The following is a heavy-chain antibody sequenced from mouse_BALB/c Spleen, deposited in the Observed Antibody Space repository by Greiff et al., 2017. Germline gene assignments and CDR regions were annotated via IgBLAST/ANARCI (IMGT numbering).Heavy chain of an antibody. V-gene: IGHV14-1*02. D-gene: IGHD2-4*01. CDR2: IDPENGNT. J-gene: IGHJ4*01. CDR1: GFNINDYY. Sequence: VQLQQSGAELVRPGASVKLSCKASGFNINDYYMHWVKQRPEQGLEWIGWIDPENGNTIYDPKFQGKASITADTSSNTAYLQLSSLTSEDTAVYYCARWAMITSGYYAMDYWGEGTSVTVSS. CDR3: ARWAMITSGYYAMDY.